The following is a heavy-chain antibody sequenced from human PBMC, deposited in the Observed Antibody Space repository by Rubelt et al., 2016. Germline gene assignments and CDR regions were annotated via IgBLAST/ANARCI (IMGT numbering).Heavy chain of an antibody. Sequence: QVQLVQSGAEVKKPGASVKVSCKASGYTFTSYYMHWVRQAPGQGLEWMGIINPSGGSTSYAKKVQGIVTMTRDTSTSTGCMELSSLRSEDTAVYYWARSPRYDFEDNWFDPWGQGTLVTVSS. CDR1: GYTFTSYY. CDR2: INPSGGST. J-gene: IGHJ5*02. D-gene: IGHD3-3*01. CDR3: ARSPRYDFEDNWFDP. V-gene: IGHV1-46*01.